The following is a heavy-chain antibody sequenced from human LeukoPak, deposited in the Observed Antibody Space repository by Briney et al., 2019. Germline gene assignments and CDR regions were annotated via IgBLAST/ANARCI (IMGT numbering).Heavy chain of an antibody. Sequence: GGSLRLSCAASGFTFSTYSMNWVRQAPGKGLEWVSAISGSGGGTYYADSVKGRFTISRDNSKNTLYLQMNSLRAVDTAVYYCAKRATGRNPALNYWGQGTLVTVSS. J-gene: IGHJ4*02. CDR3: AKRATGRNPALNY. CDR2: ISGSGGGT. CDR1: GFTFSTYS. D-gene: IGHD1-26*01. V-gene: IGHV3-23*01.